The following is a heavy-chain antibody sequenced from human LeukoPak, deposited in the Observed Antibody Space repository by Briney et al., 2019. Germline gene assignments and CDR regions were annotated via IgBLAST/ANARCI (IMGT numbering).Heavy chain of an antibody. CDR1: GGSFSGYY. J-gene: IGHJ5*02. V-gene: IGHV4-34*01. CDR3: ARVGHYWFDP. CDR2: INHSGST. Sequence: PSETLSLTCAVYGGSFSGYYWSWIRQPPGKGLEWIGEINHSGSTNYNPSLKSRVTISVDTSKNQFSLKLSSVTAADTAVYYCARVGHYWFDPWGQGTLVTVSS.